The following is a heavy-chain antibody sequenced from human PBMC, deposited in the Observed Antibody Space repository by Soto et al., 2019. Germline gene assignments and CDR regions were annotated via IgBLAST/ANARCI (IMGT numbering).Heavy chain of an antibody. D-gene: IGHD3-10*01. J-gene: IGHJ4*02. CDR1: GGTFSSYT. V-gene: IGHV1-69*02. Sequence: QVQLVQSGAEVKKPGSSVKVSCKASGGTFSSYTISWVRQAPGQGLEWMGRIIPILGIANYAQKFQGRVTITADKSTSTAYMERSSLRSEDTAVDYCERGVYGSGSYYIWGQGTLVTVSS. CDR2: IIPILGIA. CDR3: ERGVYGSGSYYI.